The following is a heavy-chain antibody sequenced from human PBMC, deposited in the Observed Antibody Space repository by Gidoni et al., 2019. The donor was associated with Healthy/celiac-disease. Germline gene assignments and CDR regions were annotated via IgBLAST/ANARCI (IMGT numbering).Heavy chain of an antibody. CDR2: IYSRGST. V-gene: IGHV4-30-4*01. Sequence: QVQLQESGPGLVKPSQTLSLTCPVSGGSISSGDYYWSWIRQPPGKGLEWIGYIYSRGSTYYNPSLKSRVTISVDTSKNQFSLKRSSVTAADTAVYYCAREGMTTVTTGDPWGQGTLVTVSS. CDR1: GGSISSGDYY. CDR3: AREGMTTVTTGDP. D-gene: IGHD4-17*01. J-gene: IGHJ5*02.